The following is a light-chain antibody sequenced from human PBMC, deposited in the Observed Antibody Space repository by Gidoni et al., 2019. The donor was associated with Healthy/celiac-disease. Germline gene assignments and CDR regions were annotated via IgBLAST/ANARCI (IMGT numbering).Light chain of an antibody. CDR3: QQYDNLPLT. Sequence: IQMTQSPSSLSACVGDRVTITCQSSQDISNYLNWYQQKPGKAPKLLIYDASNLETGVPSRFSGRGSWTDFTFTISSLQPEDSATYYCQQYDNLPLTFGGGTKVEIK. CDR2: DAS. V-gene: IGKV1-33*01. CDR1: QDISNY. J-gene: IGKJ4*01.